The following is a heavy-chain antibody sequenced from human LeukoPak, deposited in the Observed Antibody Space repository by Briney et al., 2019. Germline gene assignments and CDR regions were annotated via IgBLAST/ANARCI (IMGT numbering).Heavy chain of an antibody. CDR1: GFTFSSYR. Sequence: PGGSLRLSCAASGFTFSSYRMNWVRQAPGKGLEWVSSISSSSSYIYYADSVKGRFTISRDNAKNSLYLQMNSLRAEDTAVYYCASFGGVIVADLVADYWGQGTLVTVSS. CDR2: ISSSSSYI. V-gene: IGHV3-21*01. CDR3: ASFGGVIVADLVADY. J-gene: IGHJ4*02. D-gene: IGHD3-16*02.